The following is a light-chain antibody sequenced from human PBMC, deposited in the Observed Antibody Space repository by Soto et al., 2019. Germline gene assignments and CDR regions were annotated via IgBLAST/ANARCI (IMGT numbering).Light chain of an antibody. V-gene: IGLV1-51*02. J-gene: IGLJ3*02. CDR3: GTWDSSLSAWL. CDR2: KNS. Sequence: QSVLTQPPSVSAAPGQTVTISCSGSSSNIGNNYVSWYQQLPGTAPKLLIYKNSKRPSGIPDRFSGSKSGTSATLGITGLQTGDEADYYCGTWDSSLSAWLFGGGTKLTVL. CDR1: SSNIGNNY.